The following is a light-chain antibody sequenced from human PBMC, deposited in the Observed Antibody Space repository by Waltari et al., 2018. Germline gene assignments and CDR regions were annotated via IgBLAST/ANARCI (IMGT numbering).Light chain of an antibody. Sequence: QSVLTQPPSVSGAPGQRVTISCTGTSSNIGAGYDVHWYQQLPGTAPKLLIYGNSTRPAGVPDRFPGSKSGTSASLAITGLQAEDESDYYCQSYDSSLSAAVFGGGTKLTVL. CDR2: GNS. V-gene: IGLV1-40*01. CDR3: QSYDSSLSAAV. CDR1: SSNIGAGYD. J-gene: IGLJ3*02.